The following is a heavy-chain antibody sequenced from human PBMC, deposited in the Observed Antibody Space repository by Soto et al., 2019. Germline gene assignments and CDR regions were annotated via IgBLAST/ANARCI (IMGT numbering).Heavy chain of an antibody. CDR1: SGPDRSHN. CDR3: VRQGIDYLHGLVDV. Sequence: QVQLQQSGPRLVKPSETLSLTCTVSSGPDRSHNWGWIRQPPGRGLEWIGYVYYTGDTAYNPSLRXXGXXTADTSTNDISLTLSSVTAADTAVYYCVRQGIDYLHGLVDVWGQGTTVSVSS. V-gene: IGHV4-59*08. J-gene: IGHJ6*02. D-gene: IGHD4-17*01. CDR2: VYYTGDT.